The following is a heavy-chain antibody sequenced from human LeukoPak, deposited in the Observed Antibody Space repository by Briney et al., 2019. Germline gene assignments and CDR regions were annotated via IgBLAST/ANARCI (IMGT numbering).Heavy chain of an antibody. CDR3: AREDFYQYYFDY. V-gene: IGHV3-30-3*01. Sequence: GGSLRLSCAASGFTFSSYAMHWVRQAPGKGLEWVAVISYDGSNKYYADSVKGRFTISRDNSKNTLYLQMNSLRAEDTAVYYCAREDFYQYYFDYWGQGTLVTVSS. D-gene: IGHD3-3*01. J-gene: IGHJ4*02. CDR2: ISYDGSNK. CDR1: GFTFSSYA.